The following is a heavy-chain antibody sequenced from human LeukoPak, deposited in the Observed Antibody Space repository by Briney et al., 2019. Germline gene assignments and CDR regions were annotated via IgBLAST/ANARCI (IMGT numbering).Heavy chain of an antibody. D-gene: IGHD3-9*01. J-gene: IGHJ4*02. CDR1: GYTFTGYY. CDR2: INPNSGGT. V-gene: IGHV1-2*02. CDR3: ARVFRLEMYYDILTGYRPTQENDY. Sequence: EASVKVSCKASGYTFTGYYMHWVRQAPGQGLEWMGWINPNSGGTNYAQKFQGRVTMTRDTSISTAYMELSRLRSDDTAVYYCARVFRLEMYYDILTGYRPTQENDYWGQGTLVTVSS.